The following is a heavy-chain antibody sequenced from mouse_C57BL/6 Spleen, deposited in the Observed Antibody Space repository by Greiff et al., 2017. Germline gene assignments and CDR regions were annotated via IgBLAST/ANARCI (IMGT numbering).Heavy chain of an antibody. J-gene: IGHJ3*01. D-gene: IGHD1-1*01. CDR2: IHPNSGST. Sequence: QVQLQQPGAELVKPGASVKLSCKASGYTFTSNWMHWVKQRPGQGLEWIGMIHPNSGSTNYNEKFKSKATLTVDKSSSTAYMQLSSLTSEDSAVYYCARDDTTVVETFAYWGQGTLVTVSA. CDR1: GYTFTSNW. V-gene: IGHV1-64*01. CDR3: ARDDTTVVETFAY.